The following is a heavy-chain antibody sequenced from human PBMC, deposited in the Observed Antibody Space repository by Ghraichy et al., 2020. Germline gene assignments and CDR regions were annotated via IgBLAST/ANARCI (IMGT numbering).Heavy chain of an antibody. Sequence: SETLSLTCAVSGYSISSGYYWGWIRQPPGKGLEWIGSIYHSGSTYYNPSLKSRVTISVDTSKNQFSLKLSFVTAADTAVYYCARWHHSHYYGSGSYTYWGQGTLVTVSS. D-gene: IGHD3-10*01. V-gene: IGHV4-38-2*01. CDR3: ARWHHSHYYGSGSYTY. CDR1: GYSISSGYY. CDR2: IYHSGST. J-gene: IGHJ4*02.